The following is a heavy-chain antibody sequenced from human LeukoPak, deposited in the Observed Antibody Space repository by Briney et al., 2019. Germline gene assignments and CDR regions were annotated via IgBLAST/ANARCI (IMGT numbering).Heavy chain of an antibody. D-gene: IGHD3-22*01. CDR2: INPNSGGT. Sequence: ASVKVSCKASGYTFTGYYMHWVRQAPGQGLEWMGWINPNSGGTNYAQKFQGRVTITADKSTSTAYMELSSLRSEDTAVYYCARDLGYDSSGYHNWFDPWGQGTLVTVSS. J-gene: IGHJ5*02. CDR1: GYTFTGYY. CDR3: ARDLGYDSSGYHNWFDP. V-gene: IGHV1-2*02.